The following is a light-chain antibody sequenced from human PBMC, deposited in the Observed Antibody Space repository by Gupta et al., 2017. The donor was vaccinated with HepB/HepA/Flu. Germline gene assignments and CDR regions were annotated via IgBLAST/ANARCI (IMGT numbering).Light chain of an antibody. V-gene: IGKV1-5*03. CDR1: QSISSW. CDR3: QQYNSNSET. J-gene: IGKJ1*01. CDR2: KAS. Sequence: DIQMTQSPSILSASVGDRVTITCRASQSISSWLAWYQQKPGQAPKLLIQKASSLESGVPSRFSGSGSGTEFTLTISSLQPDDFATYYCQQYNSNSETFGQGTKVEIK.